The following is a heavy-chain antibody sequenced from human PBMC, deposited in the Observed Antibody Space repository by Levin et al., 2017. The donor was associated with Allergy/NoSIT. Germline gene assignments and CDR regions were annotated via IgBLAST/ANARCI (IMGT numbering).Heavy chain of an antibody. CDR3: ARRGDP. CDR1: GGSISSAYYH. V-gene: IGHV4-39*01. Sequence: SETLSLTCTVSGGSISSAYYHWDWIRQPPGMGLEWIGSIYYTGTTYYNPSLASRVSISADKSRNQFSLNLSSVTAGDTAVYYCARRGDPWGQGTLVTVSS. J-gene: IGHJ5*02. CDR2: IYYTGTT.